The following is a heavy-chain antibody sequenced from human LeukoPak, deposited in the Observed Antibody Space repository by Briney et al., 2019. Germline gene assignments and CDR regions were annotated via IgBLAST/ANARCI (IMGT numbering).Heavy chain of an antibody. CDR3: ARYYGSGRYYTDY. CDR2: ISSSSSYI. Sequence: GGSLRLSCAASGFTFSSYSMNWVRQAPGKGLEWVSSISSSSSYIYYADSVKGRFTISRDNAKNSLYLQMNSLRAEDTAVYYCARYYGSGRYYTDYWGQGTLVTVSS. V-gene: IGHV3-21*01. CDR1: GFTFSSYS. J-gene: IGHJ4*02. D-gene: IGHD3-10*01.